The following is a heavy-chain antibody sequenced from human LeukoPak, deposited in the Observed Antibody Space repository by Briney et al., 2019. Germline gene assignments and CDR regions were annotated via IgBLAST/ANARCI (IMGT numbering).Heavy chain of an antibody. CDR2: TYYRSKWYN. V-gene: IGHV6-1*01. CDR3: AGRYYDTDAFDI. D-gene: IGHD3-22*01. CDR1: GDSVSSNSAA. Sequence: SQTLSLNCAISGDSVSSNSAAWNWIRQSPSRGLEWLGRTYYRSKWYNDYAVSVKSRITINPDTSKNQFSLQLNSVTPEDTAVYYCAGRYYDTDAFDIWGQGTMVTVSS. J-gene: IGHJ3*02.